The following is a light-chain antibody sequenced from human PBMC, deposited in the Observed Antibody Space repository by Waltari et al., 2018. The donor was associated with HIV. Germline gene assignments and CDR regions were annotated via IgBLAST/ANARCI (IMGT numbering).Light chain of an antibody. CDR1: QTISSSY. V-gene: IGKV3-20*01. J-gene: IGKJ2*01. CDR2: GAS. Sequence: EIVLTQSPGTLSLSPGEIASQTISSSYLAWYQQKPGQAPRLLISGASSRATGIPDRFSGSGSGTDFTLIISRLEPEDFAVYYCQQYGSSPLYTFGQGTKLEIK. CDR3: QQYGSSPLYT.